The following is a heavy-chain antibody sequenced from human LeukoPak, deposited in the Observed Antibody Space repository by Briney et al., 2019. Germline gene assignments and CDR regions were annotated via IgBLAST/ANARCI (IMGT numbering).Heavy chain of an antibody. D-gene: IGHD3-3*01. CDR2: IWYDGSSK. V-gene: IGHV3-33*06. CDR1: GFTFSSYG. Sequence: GGSLRLSCAASGFTFSSYGMHWVRQAPGKGLEWVAVIWYDGSSKYYADSVKGRFTISRDNSKNTLYLQMNSLRAEDTAVYCCAKAGNFGVVITNYFDYWGQGTLVTVSS. J-gene: IGHJ4*02. CDR3: AKAGNFGVVITNYFDY.